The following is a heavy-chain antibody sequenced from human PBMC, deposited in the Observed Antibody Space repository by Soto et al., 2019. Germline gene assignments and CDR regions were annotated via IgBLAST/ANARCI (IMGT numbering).Heavy chain of an antibody. D-gene: IGHD5-12*01. Sequence: EVELVESGGGLVQPGRSLTLACAASGFMFEDYAMHWVRQVPGKGLEWVSGISWNRGDIAYVDSVKGRFTISRDNAKKSLTLQMNRLRPEDTALYYCAKGKVATIKYYGMDVWCQGTTVIVSS. J-gene: IGHJ6*02. CDR1: GFMFEDYA. V-gene: IGHV3-9*01. CDR3: AKGKVATIKYYGMDV. CDR2: ISWNRGDI.